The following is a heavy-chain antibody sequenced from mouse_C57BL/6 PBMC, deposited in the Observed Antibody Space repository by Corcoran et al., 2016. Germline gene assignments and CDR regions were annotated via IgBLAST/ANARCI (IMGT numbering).Heavy chain of an antibody. D-gene: IGHD2-2*01. J-gene: IGHJ4*01. CDR3: ARRGGYGDLYAMDY. V-gene: IGHV1-66*01. CDR2: IYPGSGNT. Sequence: QVQLQQSGPELVKPGASVKISCKASGYSFTSYYIHWVKQRPGQGLEWIGWIYPGSGNTKYNEKFKGKATLTADTSSSTAYMQLSSLTSEDSAVYYCARRGGYGDLYAMDYWGQGTSVTVSS. CDR1: GYSFTSYY.